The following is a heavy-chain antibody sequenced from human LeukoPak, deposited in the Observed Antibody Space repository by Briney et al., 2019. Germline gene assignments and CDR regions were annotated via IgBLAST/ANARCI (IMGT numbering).Heavy chain of an antibody. CDR2: ISDRGGST. J-gene: IGHJ5*02. CDR1: GITLSNYG. CDR3: VKHVGSRWSNNRFDP. V-gene: IGHV3-23*01. Sequence: PGGSLRLSCVVSGITLSNYGMSWVRQAPGKGLEWVAGISDRGGSTNYADSVKGRFTISRDNPKNTLYLQMNSLRVGDTALYYCVKHVGSRWSNNRFDPWGQGTLVTVS. D-gene: IGHD6-13*01.